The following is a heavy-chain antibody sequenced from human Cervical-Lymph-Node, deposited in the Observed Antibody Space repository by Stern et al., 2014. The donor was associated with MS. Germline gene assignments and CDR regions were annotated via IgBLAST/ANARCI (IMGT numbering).Heavy chain of an antibody. J-gene: IGHJ4*02. V-gene: IGHV5-51*01. CDR2: IYPGDSDT. CDR3: ARHSLADYYDSSGLDY. Sequence: EVQLVESGAEVKKPGESLKISCKGSGYSFTSYWIGWVRQMPGKGLEWMGIIYPGDSDTRYSPSFQGQVTISADKSISTAYLQWSSLKASDTAMYYCARHSLADYYDSSGLDYWGQGTLVTVSS. D-gene: IGHD3-22*01. CDR1: GYSFTSYW.